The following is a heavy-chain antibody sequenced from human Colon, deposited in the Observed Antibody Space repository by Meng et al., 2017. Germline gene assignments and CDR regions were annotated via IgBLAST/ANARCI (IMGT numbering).Heavy chain of an antibody. D-gene: IGHD6-19*01. CDR1: GGSLSASDDY. V-gene: IGHV4-39*01. CDR2: IHYGGST. Sequence: QLQLQESVSVLVKPSQTLSPTCTVSGGSLSASDDYWGWIRQPPGKGLEWIGSIHYGGSTFYQPSLRSRVTVSVDTSNNQFSLILSSVTAADTAVYYCARRTTGWILDPWGQGTLVTVSS. J-gene: IGHJ5*02. CDR3: ARRTTGWILDP.